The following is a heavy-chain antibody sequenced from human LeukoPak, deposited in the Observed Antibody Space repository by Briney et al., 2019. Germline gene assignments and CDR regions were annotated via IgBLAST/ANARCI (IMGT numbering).Heavy chain of an antibody. CDR1: GFTFSRYA. J-gene: IGHJ4*02. D-gene: IGHD6-19*01. CDR2: ISSNGGRT. Sequence: GGSLRLSCAASGFTFSRYAMHWVRQAPGKGVECVSAISSNGGRTNYANSVKGGFTIYRDSSKNTLYFKMGRLRAEDRAGYSCARAKLHDQYSSGWSIDYWGQGTLLTVSS. CDR3: ARAKLHDQYSSGWSIDY. V-gene: IGHV3-64*01.